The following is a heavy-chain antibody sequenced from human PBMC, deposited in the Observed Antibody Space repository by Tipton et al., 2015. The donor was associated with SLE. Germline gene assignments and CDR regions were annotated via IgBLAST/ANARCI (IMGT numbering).Heavy chain of an antibody. V-gene: IGHV1-18*01. D-gene: IGHD1-14*01. CDR3: AREGQPNHLRWFSYYYMDV. Sequence: QSGPEVKKPGASVKVSCKASGYTFTSYGISWVRQAPGQGLEWMGWISAYNGNTNFAQMLQGRVTMTTDTSTSTASMELRSLRSDDTAMYYCAREGQPNHLRWFSYYYMDVLGKGTTVTVSS. CDR2: ISAYNGNT. J-gene: IGHJ6*03. CDR1: GYTFTSYG.